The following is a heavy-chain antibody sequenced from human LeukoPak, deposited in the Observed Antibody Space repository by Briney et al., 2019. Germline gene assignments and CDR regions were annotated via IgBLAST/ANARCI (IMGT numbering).Heavy chain of an antibody. D-gene: IGHD3-10*01. J-gene: IGHJ4*02. CDR2: MKQEGSEK. CDR1: AFTFGSYW. Sequence: PGGSLRLAWAAAAFTFGSYWMGWVRQAPGRVREWVANMKQEGSEKYYVDSVKGRFTISRDNAKNSLYLQMNSLRAEDTAVYYCARGLSGHFDYWGPGTLVTASS. V-gene: IGHV3-7*01. CDR3: ARGLSGHFDY.